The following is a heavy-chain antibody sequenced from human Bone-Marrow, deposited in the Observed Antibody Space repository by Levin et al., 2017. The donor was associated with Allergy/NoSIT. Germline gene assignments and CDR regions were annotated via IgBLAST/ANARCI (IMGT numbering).Heavy chain of an antibody. Sequence: GESLKISCAASGFTFSAYAVHWVRQAPGKGLEWVAFISYDGNNKYYADSVKGRFTISRDNSKNTVYLQMNSLRAEDTAVFYCARDTDGYCNTTSCYGRDYLDYWGQGTLVTVSA. CDR2: ISYDGNNK. CDR3: ARDTDGYCNTTSCYGRDYLDY. D-gene: IGHD2-2*03. J-gene: IGHJ4*02. CDR1: GFTFSAYA. V-gene: IGHV3-30-3*01.